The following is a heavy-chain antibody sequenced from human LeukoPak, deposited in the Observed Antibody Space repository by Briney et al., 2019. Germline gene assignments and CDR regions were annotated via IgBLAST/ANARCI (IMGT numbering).Heavy chain of an antibody. CDR2: IYYSGST. J-gene: IGHJ4*02. CDR3: ARALGNDFWSGYPFDY. V-gene: IGHV4-30-4*01. D-gene: IGHD3-3*01. CDR1: GGSISSGDYY. Sequence: SETLSLTCTVSGGSISSGDYYWSWIRQPPGKGLEWIGYIYYSGSTYYNPSLKSRVTISVDTSKNQFSLKLSSVTAADTAVYYYARALGNDFWSGYPFDYWGQGTLVTVSS.